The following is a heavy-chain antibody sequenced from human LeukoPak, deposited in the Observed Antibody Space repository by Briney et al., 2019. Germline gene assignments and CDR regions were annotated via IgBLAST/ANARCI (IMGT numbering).Heavy chain of an antibody. CDR3: ARGRGWLQLEYYFDY. CDR2: IKQDGSEK. V-gene: IGHV3-7*03. CDR1: GFTFGDTW. D-gene: IGHD5-24*01. J-gene: IGHJ4*02. Sequence: GGSLRLSCAASGFTFGDTWMNWVRQAPGKGLEWVANIKQDGSEKYYVDSVKGRFTISRDNAKNSLYLQMNSLRAEDTAVYYCARGRGWLQLEYYFDYWGQGTLVTVSS.